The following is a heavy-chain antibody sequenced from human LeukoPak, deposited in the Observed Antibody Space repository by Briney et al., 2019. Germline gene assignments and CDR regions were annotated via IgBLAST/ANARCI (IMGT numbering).Heavy chain of an antibody. V-gene: IGHV4-34*01. J-gene: IGHJ5*02. D-gene: IGHD3-3*01. Sequence: SETLSLTCAVYGGSFSGYYWSWIRQPPRKGLEWIGEINHSGSTNYNPSLKSRVTISVDTSKNQFSLKLSSVTAADTAVYYCARRHYDFWSKWFDPWGQGTLVTVSS. CDR2: INHSGST. CDR1: GGSFSGYY. CDR3: ARRHYDFWSKWFDP.